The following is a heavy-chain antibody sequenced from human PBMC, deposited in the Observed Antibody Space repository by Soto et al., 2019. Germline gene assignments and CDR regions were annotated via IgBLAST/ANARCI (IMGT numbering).Heavy chain of an antibody. CDR2: ISTSGSSV. J-gene: IGHJ4*02. D-gene: IGHD4-4*01. CDR1: GITFSSYS. Sequence: GGSLRLSCAVSGITFSSYSMYWVRQAPGKGLEWTSYISTSGSSVYYADSVKGRFTIFRDSAKNSVYLQMNSLTAEDTAVYYCASGPFYSLDYWGPGPLVTVSS. V-gene: IGHV3-48*01. CDR3: ASGPFYSLDY.